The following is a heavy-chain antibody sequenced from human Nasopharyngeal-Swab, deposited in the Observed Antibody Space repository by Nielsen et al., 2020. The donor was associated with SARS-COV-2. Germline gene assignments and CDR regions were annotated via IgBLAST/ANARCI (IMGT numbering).Heavy chain of an antibody. CDR2: ISGRGGST. J-gene: IGHJ4*02. V-gene: IGHV3-23*01. CDR1: GFTFSNYA. D-gene: IGHD4-17*01. Sequence: GESLKISCAASGFTFSNYAMSWVRQAPGKGLEWVSGISGRGGSTYYADSVKGRFTISRDNSKNTLYVQMKSLRAEDTAVYYCAKETYNYGSIFDYWGQGTLVTVSS. CDR3: AKETYNYGSIFDY.